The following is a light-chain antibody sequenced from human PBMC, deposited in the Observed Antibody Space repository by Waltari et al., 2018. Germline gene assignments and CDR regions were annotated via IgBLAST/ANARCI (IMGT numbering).Light chain of an antibody. V-gene: IGKV3-20*01. Sequence: EIVLTQSPGTLFLSRGEGATLSCRASQSVSRTLAWYQQKPGQAPRLLIYGASSRATGIPDRFSGSGSGTDFSLTISRLEPDDSAVYFCQHYVSLPATFGQGTKVEIK. CDR2: GAS. CDR3: QHYVSLPAT. J-gene: IGKJ1*01. CDR1: QSVSRT.